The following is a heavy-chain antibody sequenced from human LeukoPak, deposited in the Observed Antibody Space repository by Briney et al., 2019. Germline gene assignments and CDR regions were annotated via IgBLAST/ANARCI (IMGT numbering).Heavy chain of an antibody. Sequence: GGSLRLSCAASGFTFNTYNMNWVRQTPGKGLEWVSLISPESTYTFYADSVKGRFTISRDNAKNSLYLQMDSLRVEDTAVYYCARDSPHQDLFEYWGRGTLVTVSS. CDR2: ISPESTYT. CDR3: ARDSPHQDLFEY. V-gene: IGHV3-21*06. D-gene: IGHD1-14*01. J-gene: IGHJ4*02. CDR1: GFTFNTYN.